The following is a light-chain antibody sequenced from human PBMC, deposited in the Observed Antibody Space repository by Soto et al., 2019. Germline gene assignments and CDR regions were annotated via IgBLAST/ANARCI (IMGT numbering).Light chain of an antibody. Sequence: EIVMTQSPATLSVSPGERATLSCRASQSVSSNLAWYQQKPGQAPRLLIYGASTRATGIPARFSGSGSGTEFTLTISSLQSEDFAVYYCQQYNNSSFGGGTKVDIK. CDR2: GAS. J-gene: IGKJ4*01. CDR1: QSVSSN. V-gene: IGKV3-15*01. CDR3: QQYNNSS.